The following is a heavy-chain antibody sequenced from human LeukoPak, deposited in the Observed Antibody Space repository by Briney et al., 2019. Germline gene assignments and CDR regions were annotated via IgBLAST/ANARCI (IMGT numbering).Heavy chain of an antibody. Sequence: SETLSLTCTVSGGSISSGGYYWSWIRQHPGKGLEWIGYIYYSGSTYYNPSLKSRVTISVDTSKNQFSLKLSSVTAADTAVYYCAMYYYDSSGYYGRRFDYWGQGTLVTVSS. CDR1: GGSISSGGYY. CDR3: AMYYYDSSGYYGRRFDY. V-gene: IGHV4-31*03. CDR2: IYYSGST. J-gene: IGHJ4*02. D-gene: IGHD3-22*01.